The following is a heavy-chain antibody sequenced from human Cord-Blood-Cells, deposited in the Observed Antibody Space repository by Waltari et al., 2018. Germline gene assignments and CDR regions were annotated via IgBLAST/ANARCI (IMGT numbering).Heavy chain of an antibody. CDR1: GFTFSSYA. Sequence: EVQLLESGGGLVQPGGSLRLSCAASGFTFSSYAMSWVRQAPGKGLEWVSAISGSGGSTYYADSVKGRFTISRDNSKNTLYLQMNSLRAEDTAVYYCAKPYCGGDCYSAPPDQHWGQGTLVTVSS. J-gene: IGHJ1*01. V-gene: IGHV3-23*01. CDR2: ISGSGGST. D-gene: IGHD2-21*01. CDR3: AKPYCGGDCYSAPPDQH.